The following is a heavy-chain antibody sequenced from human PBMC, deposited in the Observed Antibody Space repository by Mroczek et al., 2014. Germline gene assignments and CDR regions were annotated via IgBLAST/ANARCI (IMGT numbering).Heavy chain of an antibody. CDR3: AAGYHRGVSYYYGMDV. CDR2: IVVGSGNT. D-gene: IGHD2-15*01. CDR1: GFTFTSSA. V-gene: IGHV1-58*02. Sequence: SGPEVKKPGTSVKVSCKASGFTFTSSAMQWVRQARGQRLEWIGWIVVGSGNTNYAQKFQERVTITRDMSTSTAYMELSSLRSEDTAVYYCAAGYHRGVSYYYGMDVWGQGTTVTVSS. J-gene: IGHJ6*02.